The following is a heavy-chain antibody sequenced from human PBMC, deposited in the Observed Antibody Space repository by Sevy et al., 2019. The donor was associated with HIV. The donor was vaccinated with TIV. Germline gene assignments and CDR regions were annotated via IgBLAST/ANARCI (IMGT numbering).Heavy chain of an antibody. CDR2: ISPYNGHA. CDR1: GYSFISYG. J-gene: IGHJ6*03. V-gene: IGHV1-18*01. D-gene: IGHD3-16*01. Sequence: ASVKVSCKASGYSFISYGINWVRQAPGQGLEWMGWISPYNGHASSAQKFQDRVTLTTDTSTSTAYMELRSLRSDDTAVYYCARDDTYSDPARYHYAYMDVWRQGTTVTVSS. CDR3: ARDDTYSDPARYHYAYMDV.